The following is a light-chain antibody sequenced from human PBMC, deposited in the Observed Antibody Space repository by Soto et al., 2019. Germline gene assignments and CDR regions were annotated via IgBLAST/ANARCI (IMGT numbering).Light chain of an antibody. CDR1: QSIRSW. J-gene: IGKJ1*01. CDR2: KAS. V-gene: IGKV1-5*03. Sequence: DIQMTQSPSSLSASVGDRVTITCRASQSIRSWLAWYQQKPGKVPKVLIYKASHLESGVPSRFSGSGSGTEFTLTVSSLQPDDVATYYCQHYNDYRWTFGQGTKVDIK. CDR3: QHYNDYRWT.